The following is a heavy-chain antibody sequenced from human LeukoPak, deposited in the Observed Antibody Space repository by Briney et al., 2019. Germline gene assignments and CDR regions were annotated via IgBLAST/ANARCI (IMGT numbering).Heavy chain of an antibody. Sequence: GGSLRLSCAASGFTFSNYWMHWVRQAPGKGLVWVSRINSDGSTTNYADSVKGRFTISRDNAKNSLYLQMNSLRAEDTAVYYCATDVRDEYSSGWYPIGYWGQGTLVTVSS. CDR2: INSDGSTT. J-gene: IGHJ4*02. CDR1: GFTFSNYW. D-gene: IGHD6-19*01. V-gene: IGHV3-74*01. CDR3: ATDVRDEYSSGWYPIGY.